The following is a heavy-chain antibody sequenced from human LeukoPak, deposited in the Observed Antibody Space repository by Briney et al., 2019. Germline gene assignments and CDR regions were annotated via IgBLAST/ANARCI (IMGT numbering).Heavy chain of an antibody. CDR2: IYPDDSDT. CDR3: GRLFNPTDCSPTSCPQTLVS. J-gene: IGHJ4*02. D-gene: IGHD2-2*01. V-gene: IGHV5-51*01. Sequence: GESLKISCKGSGYSFTRYWIGWVRQMPGKGLEWMGIIYPDDSDTRYSPSFQGQVTVSADTSITTASLQWRRLTASDPAVYYCGRLFNPTDCSPTSCPQTLVSWGERALGTVSS. CDR1: GYSFTRYW.